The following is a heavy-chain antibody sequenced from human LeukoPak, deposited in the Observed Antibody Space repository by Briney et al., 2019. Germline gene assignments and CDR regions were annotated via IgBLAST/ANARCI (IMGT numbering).Heavy chain of an antibody. CDR1: GFTFSSYA. CDR3: ARGYYDFWSGPEYFQH. D-gene: IGHD3-3*01. CDR2: IKQDGSEK. J-gene: IGHJ1*01. Sequence: GGSLRLSCAASGFTFSSYAMSWVRQAPGKGLEWVANIKQDGSEKYYVDSVKGRFTISRDNAKNSLYLQMNSLRAEDTAVYYCARGYYDFWSGPEYFQHWGQGTLVTVSS. V-gene: IGHV3-7*01.